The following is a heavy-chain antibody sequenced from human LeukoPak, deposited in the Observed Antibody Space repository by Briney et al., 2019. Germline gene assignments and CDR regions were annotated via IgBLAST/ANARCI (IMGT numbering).Heavy chain of an antibody. Sequence: GGSLRLSCAASRFTFSKYAMSWVRQAPGKGLEWVSSISVGGGATYYADSVKGRFTISRDNSKNTLYLQMNSLRAEDTAVYYCANPRATLGELDAFDIWGRGTMVTVSS. D-gene: IGHD1-7*01. CDR2: ISVGGGAT. CDR3: ANPRATLGELDAFDI. V-gene: IGHV3-23*01. J-gene: IGHJ3*02. CDR1: RFTFSKYA.